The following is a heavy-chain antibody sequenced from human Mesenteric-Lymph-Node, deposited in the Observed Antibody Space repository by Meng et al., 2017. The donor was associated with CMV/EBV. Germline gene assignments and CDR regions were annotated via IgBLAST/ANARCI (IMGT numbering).Heavy chain of an antibody. V-gene: IGHV3-48*03. D-gene: IGHD3-3*01. CDR1: GFTFSNYE. J-gene: IGHJ5*02. Sequence: GGSLRLSCAASGFTFSNYEMNWVRQAPGKGLEWISYISSSGSTMHYLDSVRGRFTISRDNAKNSLHLQMNSLRVEDTAIYYCVAEHDFWSGYHNWFDPWGQGALVTVSS. CDR3: VAEHDFWSGYHNWFDP. CDR2: ISSSGSTM.